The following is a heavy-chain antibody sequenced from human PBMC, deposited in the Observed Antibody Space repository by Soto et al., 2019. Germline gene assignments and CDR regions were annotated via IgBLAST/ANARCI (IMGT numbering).Heavy chain of an antibody. CDR2: IIPIFGTA. CDR1: GGTFSSYA. D-gene: IGHD3-9*01. Sequence: GASVKVSCKASGGTFSSYAISWVRQAPGQGLEWMGGIIPIFGTANYAQKFQGRVTITADESTSTAYMELSSLRSEDTAVYYCAREPLLRYFDMSGYFDYWGQGTLVTVSS. CDR3: AREPLLRYFDMSGYFDY. J-gene: IGHJ4*02. V-gene: IGHV1-69*13.